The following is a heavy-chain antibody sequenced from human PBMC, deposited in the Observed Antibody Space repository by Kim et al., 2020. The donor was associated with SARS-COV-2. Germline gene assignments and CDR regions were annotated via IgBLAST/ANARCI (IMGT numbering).Heavy chain of an antibody. CDR2: IRYNGGNI. Sequence: GGSLRLSCAASGFTFSTYGMNWVRQAPGKGLEWVAFIRYNGGNIYYADSVKGRFTISRDNSKNTLHLQMNSLRAEDTAVYYCASVFDYDILTGYYSARGYTYYWGQGTLGTFSS. CDR3: ASVFDYDILTGYYSARGYTYY. V-gene: IGHV3-30*02. CDR1: GFTFSTYG. D-gene: IGHD3-9*01. J-gene: IGHJ4*02.